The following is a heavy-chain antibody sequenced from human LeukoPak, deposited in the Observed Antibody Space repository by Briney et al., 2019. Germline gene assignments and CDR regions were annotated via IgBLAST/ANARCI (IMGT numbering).Heavy chain of an antibody. CDR3: ARGRPYTQWLVRTVFDI. D-gene: IGHD6-19*01. CDR1: GGSISSGGYY. CDR2: INHSGST. J-gene: IGHJ3*02. V-gene: IGHV4-30-2*01. Sequence: SQTLSLTCAVSGGSISSGGYYWSWIRQPPGKGLEWIGEINHSGSTNYNPSLKSRVTISVDTSKNQFSLKLSSVTAADTAVYYCARGRPYTQWLVRTVFDIWGQGTMVTVSS.